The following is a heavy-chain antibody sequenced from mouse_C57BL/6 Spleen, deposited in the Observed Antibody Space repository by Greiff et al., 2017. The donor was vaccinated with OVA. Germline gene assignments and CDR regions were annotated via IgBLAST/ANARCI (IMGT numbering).Heavy chain of an antibody. V-gene: IGHV5-4*01. CDR1: GFTFSSYA. CDR3: ARAIYYDYDDAIDY. Sequence: EVHLVESGGGLVKPGGSLKLSCAASGFTFSSYAMSWVRQTPEKRLEWVATISDGGSYTYYPDNVKGRFTISRDNAKNNLYLQMSHLKSEDTAMYYCARAIYYDYDDAIDYWGQGTSVTVSS. J-gene: IGHJ4*01. CDR2: ISDGGSYT. D-gene: IGHD2-4*01.